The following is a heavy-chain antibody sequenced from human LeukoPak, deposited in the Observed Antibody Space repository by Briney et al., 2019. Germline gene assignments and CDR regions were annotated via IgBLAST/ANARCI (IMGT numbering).Heavy chain of an antibody. J-gene: IGHJ4*02. CDR2: ISSSSSYI. D-gene: IGHD2-15*01. CDR3: ARDQYCSGGSCYDY. Sequence: GGSLRLSCAASGFTFSSYSVNWVRQAPGKGLEWVSSISSSSSYIYYADSVKGRFTISRDNAKNSLYLQMNSLRAEDTAVYYCARDQYCSGGSCYDYWGQGTLVTVSS. CDR1: GFTFSSYS. V-gene: IGHV3-21*01.